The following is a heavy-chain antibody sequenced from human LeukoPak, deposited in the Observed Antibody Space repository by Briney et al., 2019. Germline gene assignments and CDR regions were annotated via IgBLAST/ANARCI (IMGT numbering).Heavy chain of an antibody. CDR1: GGSISSYY. V-gene: IGHV4-59*01. CDR2: IYYSGST. CDR3: ARDYYVMTYYYGTDV. Sequence: PSETLSLTCTVSGGSISSYYWSWIRQPPGKGLEWIGYIYYSGSTNYNPSLKSRVTISVDTSKNQFSLKLSSVTAADTAVYYCARDYYVMTYYYGTDVWGQGTTVTVSS. D-gene: IGHD3-10*02. J-gene: IGHJ6*02.